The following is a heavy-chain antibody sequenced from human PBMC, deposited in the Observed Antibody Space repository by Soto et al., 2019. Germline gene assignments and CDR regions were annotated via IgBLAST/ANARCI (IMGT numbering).Heavy chain of an antibody. V-gene: IGHV1-69*05. CDR2: IVPIVDTS. Sequence: QVQLVQSGAEVRQPASSVKVSCKTSGGTFSSYAISWVRQAPGQGLEWMGGIVPIVDTSTYAQKFQGRVTITQDESTSTVYMETSSLRSDDTAVYYCVTVVAIPAYPDNWGQGTLVTVSS. CDR3: VTVVAIPAYPDN. J-gene: IGHJ4*02. CDR1: GGTFSSYA. D-gene: IGHD2-15*01.